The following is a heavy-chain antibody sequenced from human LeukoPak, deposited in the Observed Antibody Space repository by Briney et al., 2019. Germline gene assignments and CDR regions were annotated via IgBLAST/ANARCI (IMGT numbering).Heavy chain of an antibody. D-gene: IGHD5-12*01. V-gene: IGHV3-11*01. CDR3: GRDRYVINY. CDR1: GFTFSNAW. Sequence: PGGSLRLSCAASGFTFSNAWMSWVRQAPGKGLEWVSDISSSGSTIYYADSVKGRFTISRDNAKNSLYLQMNSLRAEDTAVYYCGRDRYVINYWGQGTLVTVSS. CDR2: ISSSGSTI. J-gene: IGHJ4*02.